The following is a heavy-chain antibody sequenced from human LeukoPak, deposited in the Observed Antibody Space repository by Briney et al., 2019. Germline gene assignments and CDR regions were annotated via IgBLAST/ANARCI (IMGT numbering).Heavy chain of an antibody. CDR2: IRYDGSNK. CDR1: GLTFSNYG. Sequence: GGSLRLSCAASGLTFSNYGMYWVRQAPGKGLEWVAFIRYDGSNKYHADSVKGRFTISRDSSKNTLHLLMNSLRPEDTAVYYCARGLNSMIDYWGQGTLVTVSS. D-gene: IGHD2/OR15-2a*01. CDR3: ARGLNSMIDY. J-gene: IGHJ4*02. V-gene: IGHV3-30*02.